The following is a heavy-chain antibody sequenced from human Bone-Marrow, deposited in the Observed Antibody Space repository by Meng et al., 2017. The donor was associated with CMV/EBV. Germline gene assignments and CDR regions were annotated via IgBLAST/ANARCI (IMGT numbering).Heavy chain of an antibody. CDR1: GFTFSSYA. V-gene: IGHV3-23*01. CDR2: ISGSGGST. D-gene: IGHD6-6*01. CDR3: AKGDLIAARFLLFDY. J-gene: IGHJ4*02. Sequence: GESLKISCAASGFTFSSYAMSWVRQAPGKGLEWVSAISGSGGSTYYADSVKGRFTISRDNSKNTLYLQMNSLSAEDTAVYYCAKGDLIAARFLLFDYWGQGTLVTVSS.